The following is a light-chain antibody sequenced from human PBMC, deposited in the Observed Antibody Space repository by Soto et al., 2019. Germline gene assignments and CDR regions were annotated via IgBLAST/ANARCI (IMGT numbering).Light chain of an antibody. CDR2: DVS. V-gene: IGLV2-14*01. CDR3: SSYTSSSTLEFV. CDR1: SSDVGGYNY. Sequence: QSVLTQPASVSGSPGQSITISCTGTSSDVGGYNYVSWYQQHPGKAPKLMIFDVSSRPSGVSNRFSGSKSGNTASLTISGLQAEDEADYYCSSYTSSSTLEFVFGTGTKVTV. J-gene: IGLJ1*01.